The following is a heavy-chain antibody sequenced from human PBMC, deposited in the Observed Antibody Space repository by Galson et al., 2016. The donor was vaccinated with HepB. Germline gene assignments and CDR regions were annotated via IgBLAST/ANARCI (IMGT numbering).Heavy chain of an antibody. J-gene: IGHJ6*02. CDR1: GFTFSSYW. CDR2: LSPDGGSP. Sequence: SLRLSCAASGFTFSSYWMHWVRQAPGKGLMWVSRLSPDGGSPFYADSVKGRFTISRDNAKNTLYLQMNSLRAEDTAVYYCARTRTLPASAGMDVWGQGTTVTVSS. D-gene: IGHD2-2*01. CDR3: ARTRTLPASAGMDV. V-gene: IGHV3-74*01.